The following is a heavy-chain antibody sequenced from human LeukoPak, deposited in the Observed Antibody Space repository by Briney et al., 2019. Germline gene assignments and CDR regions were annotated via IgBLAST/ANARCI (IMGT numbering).Heavy chain of an antibody. CDR3: ARPLAYDAFDI. Sequence: ASVKVSCKASGYRFSSYGINWVRQAPGQGHEWMGFINSNTGNTKYAQKFQGRVTMTRDTSTSTVYMELSSLRSEDTAVYYCARPLAYDAFDIWGQGTMVTVSS. J-gene: IGHJ3*02. V-gene: IGHV1-18*01. CDR1: GYRFSSYG. CDR2: INSNTGNT.